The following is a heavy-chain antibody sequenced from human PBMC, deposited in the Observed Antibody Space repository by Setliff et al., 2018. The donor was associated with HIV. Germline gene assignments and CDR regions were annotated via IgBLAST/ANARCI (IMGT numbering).Heavy chain of an antibody. CDR1: GFTFSSYA. CDR2: ISTSGANT. CDR3: ARGLPLRDGFNHRALDI. D-gene: IGHD2-15*01. J-gene: IGHJ3*02. V-gene: IGHV3-23*01. Sequence: PGGSLRLSCAASGFTFSSYAMSWVRQAPGKGLEWVSTISTSGANTYDADSMKGRFTISRDNSKNTLYLQMNSLTAEDTAVYYCARGLPLRDGFNHRALDIWGHGTRVTVSS.